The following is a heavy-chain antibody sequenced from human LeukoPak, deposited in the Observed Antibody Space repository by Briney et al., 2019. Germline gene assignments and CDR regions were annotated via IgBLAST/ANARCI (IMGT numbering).Heavy chain of an antibody. Sequence: SQTLSLTCTVSGGSISSGDYYWRWIRLPPGTGLEWIGYIYYSGSTYYNPSLKSRVTISVDTSKNQFSLKLSSVTAADTAVYYCARAGDYQINSDYWGQGTLVTVSS. CDR1: GGSISSGDYY. J-gene: IGHJ4*02. CDR3: ARAGDYQINSDY. CDR2: IYYSGST. D-gene: IGHD5-12*01. V-gene: IGHV4-30-4*08.